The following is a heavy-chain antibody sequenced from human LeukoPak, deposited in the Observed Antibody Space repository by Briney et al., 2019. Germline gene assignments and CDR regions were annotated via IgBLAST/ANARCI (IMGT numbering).Heavy chain of an antibody. CDR3: ARGPSGYSRGYYFDY. V-gene: IGHV3-30-3*01. CDR2: ISYDGSNK. D-gene: IGHD6-13*01. CDR1: GFTFSSYA. J-gene: IGHJ4*02. Sequence: GGSLRLSCAAPGFTFSSYAMHWVRQAPGKGLEWVAVISYDGSNKYYADSVKGRFTISRDNSKNTLYLQMNSLRAEDTAVYYCARGPSGYSRGYYFDYWGQGTLVTVSS.